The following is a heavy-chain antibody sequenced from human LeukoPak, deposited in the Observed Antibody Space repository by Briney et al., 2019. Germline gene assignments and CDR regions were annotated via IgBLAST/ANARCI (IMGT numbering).Heavy chain of an antibody. J-gene: IGHJ6*02. CDR2: IIPILGIA. D-gene: IGHD6-19*01. CDR3: ARDHQQWLVRDV. Sequence: SVKVSSKASEGTFSSYTISWVRQAPGQGLEWMGRIIPILGIANYAQKFQGRVTITADKSTSTAYMELSSLRSEDTAVYYCARDHQQWLVRDVWGQGTTVTVSS. CDR1: EGTFSSYT. V-gene: IGHV1-69*04.